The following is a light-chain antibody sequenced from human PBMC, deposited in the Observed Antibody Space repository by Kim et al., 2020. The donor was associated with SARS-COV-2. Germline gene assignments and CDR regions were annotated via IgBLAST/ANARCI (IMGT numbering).Light chain of an antibody. CDR2: LNSDGSH. CDR1: SGHSSYA. Sequence: SVKLTCTLSSGHSSYAIAWHQQQPEKGPRYLMKLNSDGSHSKGDGIPDRFSGSSSGAERYLTISSLQSEDEADYYCQTWGTGIVVFGGGTKLTVL. V-gene: IGLV4-69*01. J-gene: IGLJ2*01. CDR3: QTWGTGIVV.